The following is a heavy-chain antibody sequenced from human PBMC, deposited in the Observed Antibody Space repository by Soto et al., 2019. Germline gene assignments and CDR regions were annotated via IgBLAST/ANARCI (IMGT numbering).Heavy chain of an antibody. V-gene: IGHV1-8*01. Sequence: ASVKVSCKASGYTFTSYDIYWVRQATGQGLEWMGWMNPNTGNSGYAQKFQGRVTVTSDTSINTVYMELSSLRSEATAGYYSASRAHTNGWNGFGAVKYYCDCWGQRTLVAVCS. J-gene: IGHJ4*02. CDR1: GYTFTSYD. CDR2: MNPNTGNS. CDR3: ASRAHTNGWNGFGAVKYYCDC. D-gene: IGHD1-1*01.